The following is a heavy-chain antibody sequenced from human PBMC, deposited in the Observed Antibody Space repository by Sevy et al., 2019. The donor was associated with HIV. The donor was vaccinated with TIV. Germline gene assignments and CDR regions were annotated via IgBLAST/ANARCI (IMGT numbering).Heavy chain of an antibody. V-gene: IGHV3-30*18. CDR3: AKDRSGSWSVDY. CDR2: ISYDGKNE. CDR1: GFTFYNYG. D-gene: IGHD6-13*01. Sequence: GGSLRLSCAGSGFTFYNYGIHWVRQAPGKGLEWVTMISYDGKNENYEDSVKGRFTISRDNSKNTVYLQMNSLRPDDTAIYYCAKDRSGSWSVDYWCQGTLVTVSS. J-gene: IGHJ4*02.